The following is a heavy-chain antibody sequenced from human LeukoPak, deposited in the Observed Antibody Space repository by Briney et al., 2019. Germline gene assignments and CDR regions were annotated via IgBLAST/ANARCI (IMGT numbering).Heavy chain of an antibody. CDR2: IRSKAYGGTT. V-gene: IGHV3-49*04. CDR3: TRSDIVVVPAAIEWYWFDP. D-gene: IGHD2-2*02. CDR1: GFTFSSYG. Sequence: GGSLRLSCAASGFTFSSYGMNWVRQAPGKGLEWVGFIRSKAYGGTTEYAASVKGRFTISRDDSKSIAYLQMNSLKTENTAVYCCTRSDIVVVPAAIEWYWFDPWGQGILVTVSS. J-gene: IGHJ5*02.